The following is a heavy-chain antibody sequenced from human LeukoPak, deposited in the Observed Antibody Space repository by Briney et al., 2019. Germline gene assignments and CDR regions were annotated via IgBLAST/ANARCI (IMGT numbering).Heavy chain of an antibody. CDR2: INPNSGGT. CDR1: GYXFTDYF. D-gene: IGHD3-10*01. J-gene: IGHJ4*02. V-gene: IGHV1-2*02. Sequence: ASVKVSCKASGYXFTDYFIHWVRQAPGQGLEWMGWINPNSGGTNYAQRFQGRVTMTRDTSISTVYMELSRLTSDDTAVYYCARGDGSGRYCIEYWGQGTLVAVAS. CDR3: ARGDGSGRYCIEY.